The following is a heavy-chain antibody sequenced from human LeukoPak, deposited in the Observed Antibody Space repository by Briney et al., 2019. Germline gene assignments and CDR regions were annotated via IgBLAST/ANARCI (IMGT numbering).Heavy chain of an antibody. V-gene: IGHV4-34*01. CDR1: GGSFSGYY. J-gene: IGHJ4*02. D-gene: IGHD6-19*01. Sequence: SETLSLTCAVYGGSFSGYYWSWIRQPPGKGLEWIGEINHSGSTNYNPSLKSRVTISVDTSKNQFSLKLSSVTAADTAVYYCVRGRSGWSRRISDYWGQGTLVTVSS. CDR3: VRGRSGWSRRISDY. CDR2: INHSGST.